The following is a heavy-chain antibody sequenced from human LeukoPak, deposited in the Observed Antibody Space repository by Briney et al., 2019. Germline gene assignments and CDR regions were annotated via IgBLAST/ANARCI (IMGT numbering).Heavy chain of an antibody. Sequence: PGGSLRLSCAASEFTFSSYAIHWVRQAPGKGLEFVSAINRYGDSTYYANSVKGRFTISRDDSKNTVYLQMGSLRAEDMAVYYCARARRDCSGGSCYSYYFDFWGQGTLVTVSS. CDR3: ARARRDCSGGSCYSYYFDF. V-gene: IGHV3-64*01. CDR1: EFTFSSYA. D-gene: IGHD2-15*01. CDR2: INRYGDST. J-gene: IGHJ4*02.